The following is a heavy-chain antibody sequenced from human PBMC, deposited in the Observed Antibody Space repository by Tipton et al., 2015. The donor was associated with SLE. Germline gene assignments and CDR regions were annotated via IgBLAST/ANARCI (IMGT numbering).Heavy chain of an antibody. CDR3: ARGGLVGTTRGDMDV. Sequence: GSLRLSCAASGFAFNTYSMNWVRQAPGKGLEWVSSISYIYYADSVKGRFTISRDNAKNLLYLQMNSLTAEDTAVYYCARGGLVGTTRGDMDVWGQGTTVTVSS. V-gene: IGHV3-21*03. D-gene: IGHD1-26*01. CDR2: ISYI. CDR1: GFAFNTYS. J-gene: IGHJ6*02.